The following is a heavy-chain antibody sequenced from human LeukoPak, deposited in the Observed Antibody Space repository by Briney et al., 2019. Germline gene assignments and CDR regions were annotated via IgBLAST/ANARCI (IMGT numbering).Heavy chain of an antibody. CDR2: IYYSGST. CDR3: ASAHSGTYPY. Sequence: SSETLSLTCTVSGGSISSYYWSWIRQPPGKGLERIGYIYYSGSTNYNPSLKSRVTISVDTSKNQFSLKLNSVTAADTAVYYCASAHSGTYPYWGQGTLVTVSS. CDR1: GGSISSYY. V-gene: IGHV4-59*01. J-gene: IGHJ4*02. D-gene: IGHD1-26*01.